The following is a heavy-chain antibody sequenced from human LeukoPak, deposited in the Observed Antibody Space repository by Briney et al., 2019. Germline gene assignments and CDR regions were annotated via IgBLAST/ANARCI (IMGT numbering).Heavy chain of an antibody. D-gene: IGHD6-19*01. CDR3: ARDRSPAMYSSGWYGDAFDI. V-gene: IGHV1-69*05. J-gene: IGHJ3*02. CDR1: GGTFSSYA. Sequence: SVKVSCKASGGTFSSYAISWVRQAPGQGLEWMGGIIPIFGTANYAQKFQGRVTITTDESTSTAYMELSSLRSEDTAVYYCARDRSPAMYSSGWYGDAFDIWGQGTMVTVSS. CDR2: IIPIFGTA.